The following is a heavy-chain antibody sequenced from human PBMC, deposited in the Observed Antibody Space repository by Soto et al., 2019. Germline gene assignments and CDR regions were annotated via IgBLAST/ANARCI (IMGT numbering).Heavy chain of an antibody. V-gene: IGHV1-2*02. CDR2: INPNSGGT. J-gene: IGHJ4*02. Sequence: QVQLVQSGAEVKKPGASVKVSCKASGYTFTGYYMHWVRQAPGQGLEWMGWINPNSGGTNYAQKFQGGVTMTTDTSISTTYMELSRLRSYDMAVYYCARATRGGACYFDYWGQVNLVTVSS. CDR3: ARATRGGACYFDY. CDR1: GYTFTGYY.